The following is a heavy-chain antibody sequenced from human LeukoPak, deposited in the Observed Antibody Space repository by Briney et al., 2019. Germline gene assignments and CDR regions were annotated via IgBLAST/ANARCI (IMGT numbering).Heavy chain of an antibody. CDR1: GYTFTGYY. J-gene: IGHJ4*02. CDR2: INPNSGGT. D-gene: IGHD1-1*01. V-gene: IGHV1-2*02. CDR3: AREGIGDWNDVFDY. Sequence: GASVKVSCKASGYTFTGYYMHWVRQAPGQGLEWMGWINPNSGGTNYAQKFQGRVTMARDTSISTAYMELSRLRSDDTAVYYCAREGIGDWNDVFDYWGQGTLVTVSS.